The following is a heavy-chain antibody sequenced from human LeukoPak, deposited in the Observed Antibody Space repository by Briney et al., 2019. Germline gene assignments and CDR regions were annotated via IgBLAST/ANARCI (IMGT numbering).Heavy chain of an antibody. CDR3: ARWGYGSGDSRGFDP. Sequence: SETLSLTCVLYGGSFRGYYWNWIRQPPGKGLEWIGEINRSGSINYNPSLKSRVTISVDTSKNEFSLRLISVTAADTAVYYCARWGYGSGDSRGFDPWGQGTLVTVSS. D-gene: IGHD3-10*01. V-gene: IGHV4-34*01. J-gene: IGHJ5*02. CDR2: INRSGSI. CDR1: GGSFRGYY.